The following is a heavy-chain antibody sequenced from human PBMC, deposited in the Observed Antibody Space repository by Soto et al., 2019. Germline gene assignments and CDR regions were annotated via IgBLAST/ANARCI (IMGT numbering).Heavy chain of an antibody. CDR2: VDYSGIT. D-gene: IGHD3-10*01. Sequence: SAALYLSWTVSGDSISASGYYWVWIRQPPGKGLEWLGTVDYSGITNYNPSLKSRVTISVVPSRNQFSLRLTSVTAADTAVYYCARRTPLYASGSSRFDPWGQGALVTVSS. CDR1: GDSISASGYY. J-gene: IGHJ5*02. V-gene: IGHV4-39*01. CDR3: ARRTPLYASGSSRFDP.